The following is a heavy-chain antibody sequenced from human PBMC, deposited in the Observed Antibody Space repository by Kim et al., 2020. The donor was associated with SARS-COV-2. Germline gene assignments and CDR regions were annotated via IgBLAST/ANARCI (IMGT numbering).Heavy chain of an antibody. D-gene: IGHD3-16*01. Sequence: GGSPSYAASVKGRFTISRDNSKNTLYLQMNSLRAEDTAVYYCATLGTGMDVWGQGTTVTVSS. CDR3: ATLGTGMDV. J-gene: IGHJ6*02. V-gene: IGHV3-23*01. CDR2: GGSP.